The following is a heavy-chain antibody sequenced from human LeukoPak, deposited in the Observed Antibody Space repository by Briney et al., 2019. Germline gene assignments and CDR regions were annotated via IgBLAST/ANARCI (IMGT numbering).Heavy chain of an antibody. CDR3: ARVQTTYYYHRAYYFDY. CDR2: INHSGST. Sequence: SETLSLTCAVYGGSFSGYYWSWIRQPPGKGLEWIGEINHSGSTNYNPSLKSRVTISVDTSKNQFSLKLSSVTAADTAVYYCARVQTTYYYHRAYYFDYWGQGTLVTVSS. V-gene: IGHV4-34*01. D-gene: IGHD3-3*02. CDR1: GGSFSGYY. J-gene: IGHJ4*02.